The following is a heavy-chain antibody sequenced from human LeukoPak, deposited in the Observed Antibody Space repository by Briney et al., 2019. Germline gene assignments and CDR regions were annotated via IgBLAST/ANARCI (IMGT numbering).Heavy chain of an antibody. V-gene: IGHV4-30-4*01. CDR1: GGSISSSDYY. D-gene: IGHD1-14*01. CDR2: IYYSGST. CDR3: ARDHGNRYYYYGMDV. Sequence: SETLSRTCIVSGGSISSSDYYWSWIRQPPGKGLEWIGYIYYSGSTYYNPSLKSRVTISVVTSKNQFSLKMRPVTAADTAVYYCARDHGNRYYYYGMDVWGQGPTVTVSS. J-gene: IGHJ6*02.